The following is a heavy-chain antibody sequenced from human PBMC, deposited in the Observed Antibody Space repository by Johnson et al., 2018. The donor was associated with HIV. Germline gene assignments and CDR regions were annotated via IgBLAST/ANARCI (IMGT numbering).Heavy chain of an antibody. J-gene: IGHJ3*02. D-gene: IGHD4-17*01. CDR2: IKQDGSEK. CDR3: AELPGFGDYDDGALDI. V-gene: IGHV3-7*02. Sequence: VQLVESGGGLVQPGGSLRLSCAASGFTFSSYWMSWVRQAPGKGLEWVANIKQDGSEKYYVDSVKGRFTISRDNAKNSLYLQMKSLRAEETAVYYCAELPGFGDYDDGALDIWGQGTMVTVSS. CDR1: GFTFSSYW.